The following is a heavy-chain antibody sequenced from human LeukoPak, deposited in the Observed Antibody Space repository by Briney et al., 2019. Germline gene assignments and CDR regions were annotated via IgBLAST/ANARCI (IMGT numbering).Heavy chain of an antibody. D-gene: IGHD3-22*01. V-gene: IGHV3-7*01. J-gene: IGHJ3*02. Sequence: PGGSLRLSCAASGFTFSSYWMSWVRQAPGKGLEWVANIKQDGSEKYYVGSVKGRFTISRDNAKNSLYLQMNSLRAEDTAVYYCARDTVRITMIVVVEDAFDIWGQGTMVTVSS. CDR3: ARDTVRITMIVVVEDAFDI. CDR1: GFTFSSYW. CDR2: IKQDGSEK.